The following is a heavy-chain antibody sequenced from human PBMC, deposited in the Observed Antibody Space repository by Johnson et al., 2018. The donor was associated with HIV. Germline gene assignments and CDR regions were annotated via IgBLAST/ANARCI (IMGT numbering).Heavy chain of an antibody. CDR3: AVGIQLWFASEGDAFDI. D-gene: IGHD5-18*01. V-gene: IGHV3-30*02. J-gene: IGHJ3*02. CDR1: GVTISSFG. Sequence: HVQLVESGGGVVQPGGSLRLSCAASGVTISSFGMHWVRQAPGKGLEWVAFISRDGGTEYYADSVKGRFAISRDNAKSTLYLLMNYLTPEDTAMYYCAVGIQLWFASEGDAFDIWGQGAMVSVSS. CDR2: ISRDGGTE.